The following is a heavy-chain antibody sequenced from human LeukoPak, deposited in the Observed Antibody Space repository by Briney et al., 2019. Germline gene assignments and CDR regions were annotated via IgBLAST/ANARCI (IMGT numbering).Heavy chain of an antibody. Sequence: PGGSLRLSCAASGFIFSSYGMHWVRQAPGKGLEWVAVIWYDGSNKYYADSVKGRFTISRDNSKNTLYLQMNSLRAEDTAVYYCVRDRLPPYYYGSGSYYNGHYYYYGMDVWGQGTTVTVSS. D-gene: IGHD3-10*01. CDR3: VRDRLPPYYYGSGSYYNGHYYYYGMDV. CDR1: GFIFSSYG. J-gene: IGHJ6*02. V-gene: IGHV3-33*01. CDR2: IWYDGSNK.